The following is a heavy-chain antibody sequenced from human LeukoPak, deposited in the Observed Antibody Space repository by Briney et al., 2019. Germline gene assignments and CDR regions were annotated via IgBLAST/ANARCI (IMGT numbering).Heavy chain of an antibody. Sequence: SGPTLVKPTQTFTLTCTFSGFSLSTSGVGVGWIRQPPGKALEWLALIYWNDDKRYSPSLKSRLTITKDTSKNQVVLTMTNMDPVDTATYYCALSAGAGFGELFYYWGQGTLVTVSS. CDR2: IYWNDDK. J-gene: IGHJ4*02. D-gene: IGHD3-10*01. CDR1: GFSLSTSGVG. V-gene: IGHV2-5*01. CDR3: ALSAGAGFGELFYY.